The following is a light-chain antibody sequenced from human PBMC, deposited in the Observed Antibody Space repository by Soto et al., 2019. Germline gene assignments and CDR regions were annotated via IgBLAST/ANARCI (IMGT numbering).Light chain of an antibody. J-gene: IGKJ2*01. V-gene: IGKV2-30*01. CDR3: MQATRWPG. CDR1: QSLVYSDGNTY. CDR2: KVS. Sequence: DVVMTQSPLSLPVTLGQPASISCRSSQSLVYSDGNTYLNWFQQRPGQSPRRLIYKVSNRDSGVPDRFSGSGSGTDFTLKISGVEAEDVGVYSCMQATRWPGIGQGTKLEIK.